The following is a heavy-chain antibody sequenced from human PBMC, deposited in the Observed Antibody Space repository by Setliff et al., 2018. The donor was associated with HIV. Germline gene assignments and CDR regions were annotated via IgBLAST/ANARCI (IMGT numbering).Heavy chain of an antibody. J-gene: IGHJ4*02. V-gene: IGHV1-69*10. Sequence: GASVKVSCKASGGTSSTHAMNWVRQAPGQGLEWIGQIISILEITDYAQKLQGRVTITADGPTNTFYMELSSLRSEDTAMYYCARDHPGIAYWGQGTMVTVSS. CDR2: IISILEIT. CDR3: ARDHPGIAY. CDR1: GGTSSTHA.